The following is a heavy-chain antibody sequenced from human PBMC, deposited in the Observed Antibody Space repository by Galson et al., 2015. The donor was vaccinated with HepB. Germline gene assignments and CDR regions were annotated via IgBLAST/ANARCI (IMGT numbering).Heavy chain of an antibody. D-gene: IGHD5-12*01. V-gene: IGHV3-15*01. CDR3: TTLIVATVPPCFDY. Sequence: SLRLSCAASGFTFSNAWMSWVRQAPGKGLEWVGRIKSKTDGGTTDYAAPVKGRFTISRDDSKNTLYLQMNSLKTEDTAVYYCTTLIVATVPPCFDYWGQGTLVTVSS. J-gene: IGHJ4*02. CDR1: GFTFSNAW. CDR2: IKSKTDGGTT.